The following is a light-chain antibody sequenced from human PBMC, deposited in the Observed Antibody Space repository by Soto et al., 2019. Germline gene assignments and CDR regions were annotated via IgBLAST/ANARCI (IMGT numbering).Light chain of an antibody. CDR2: RNN. Sequence: QSVLTQPPSASGTPGQRVPISCFGSRSNIGTNYVYWYQQLPTTAPKLLIYRNNQRPSGVPDRFSGSKSGTSASLAISGLRSEGEADYYCAACDDSLSGPVFGGGTKLTVL. V-gene: IGLV1-47*01. J-gene: IGLJ2*01. CDR1: RSNIGTNY. CDR3: AACDDSLSGPV.